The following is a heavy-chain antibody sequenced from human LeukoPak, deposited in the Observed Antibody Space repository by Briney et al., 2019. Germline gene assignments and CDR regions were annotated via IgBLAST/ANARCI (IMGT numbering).Heavy chain of an antibody. CDR3: ARASNGGYFDY. CDR2: FYIGGST. CDR1: GFTVSSYY. D-gene: IGHD3-10*01. Sequence: PGGSLRLSCAASGFTVSSYYMSWVRQAPGKGLEWVSIFYIGGSTYYADSVKGRFTISRDNSKNTLYLQMNSLRAEDTAVYYCARASNGGYFDYWGQGTLVTVSS. J-gene: IGHJ4*02. V-gene: IGHV3-53*01.